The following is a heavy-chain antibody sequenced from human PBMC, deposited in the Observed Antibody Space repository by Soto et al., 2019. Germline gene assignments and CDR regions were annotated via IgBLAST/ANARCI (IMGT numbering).Heavy chain of an antibody. Sequence: QLHLVQSGAVVTKPGASVTVSCSASGYPVTAYYMHWVRQAPGRGLEWMGGINPATGAAKYTQTFQGRVTMTRDPSTSTVFMELSGLTSEGTAVFFCARGGGVGVAGSAAFDMWGQGTLVTVSS. D-gene: IGHD3-3*01. V-gene: IGHV1-2*02. CDR1: GYPVTAYY. CDR3: ARGGGVGVAGSAAFDM. J-gene: IGHJ3*02. CDR2: INPATGAA.